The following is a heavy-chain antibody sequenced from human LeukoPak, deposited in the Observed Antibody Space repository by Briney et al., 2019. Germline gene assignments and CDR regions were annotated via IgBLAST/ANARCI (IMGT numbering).Heavy chain of an antibody. CDR1: GFTFSSYA. CDR3: AKASTIFGVVADY. D-gene: IGHD3-3*01. J-gene: IGHJ4*02. Sequence: GGSLRLSCAASGFTFSSYAMSWVRQAPGKGLEWVSAISGSGGSTYYADFVKGRFTISRDNSKNTLYLQMNSLRAEDTAVYYYAKASTIFGVVADYWGQGTLVTVSS. V-gene: IGHV3-23*01. CDR2: ISGSGGST.